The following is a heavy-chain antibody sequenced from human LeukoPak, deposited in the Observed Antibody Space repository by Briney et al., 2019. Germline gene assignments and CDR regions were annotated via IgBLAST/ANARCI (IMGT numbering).Heavy chain of an antibody. CDR3: ARDRNYDILTGYYYYFDY. V-gene: IGHV3-66*02. CDR1: GFTVSSNY. J-gene: IGHJ4*02. CDR2: IYSGGST. Sequence: GGSLRLSCAASGFTVSSNYMSWVRQAPGKGLEWVSVIYSGGSTYYADSVKGRFTISRDNPKNTLYLQMNSLRAEDTAVYYCARDRNYDILTGYYYYFDYWGQGTLVTVSS. D-gene: IGHD3-9*01.